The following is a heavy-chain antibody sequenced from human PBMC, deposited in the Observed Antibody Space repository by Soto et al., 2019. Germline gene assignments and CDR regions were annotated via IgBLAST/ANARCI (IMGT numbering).Heavy chain of an antibody. CDR2: IYYSGST. V-gene: IGHV4-30-4*01. J-gene: IGHJ6*02. Sequence: QVQLQESGPGLVKPSQTLSLTCTVSGGSISSGDYYWSWIRQPPGKGLEWIGYIYYSGSTYYNPSLKRRVTISVDTSKNQFSLKLSSVTAADTAVYYCARGEGWFGELGPYYYYGMDVWGQGTTVTVSS. CDR3: ARGEGWFGELGPYYYYGMDV. CDR1: GGSISSGDYY. D-gene: IGHD3-10*01.